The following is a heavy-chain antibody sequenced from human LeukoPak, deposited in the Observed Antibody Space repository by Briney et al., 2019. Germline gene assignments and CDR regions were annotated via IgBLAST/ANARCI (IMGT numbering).Heavy chain of an antibody. D-gene: IGHD6-19*01. CDR1: GFTFSSYS. CDR3: ARGGWLPPFDY. V-gene: IGHV3-21*01. Sequence: GGSLRPSCAASGFTFSSYSMNWVRQAPGKGLEWVSSISSSSSYIYYADSVKGRFTISRDNAKNSLYMQMNSLRAEDTAVYYCARGGWLPPFDYWGQGTLVTVSS. J-gene: IGHJ4*02. CDR2: ISSSSSYI.